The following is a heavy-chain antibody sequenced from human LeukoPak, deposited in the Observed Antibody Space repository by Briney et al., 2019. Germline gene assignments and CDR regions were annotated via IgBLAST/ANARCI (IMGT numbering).Heavy chain of an antibody. D-gene: IGHD4-17*01. Sequence: PWGSLRLSCAASGVTFSSYSRRWVRQAPGKGLEWVSSINSSSSYIYYADSVKGRFTISRDNAKNSLYLQMNSLRAEDTAVYYCARDQSPPSYGVWFDPWGQGTLVTVSS. J-gene: IGHJ5*02. CDR3: ARDQSPPSYGVWFDP. CDR2: INSSSSYI. CDR1: GVTFSSYS. V-gene: IGHV3-21*01.